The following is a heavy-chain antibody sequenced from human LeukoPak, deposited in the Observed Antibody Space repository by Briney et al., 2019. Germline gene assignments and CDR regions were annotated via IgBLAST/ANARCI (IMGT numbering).Heavy chain of an antibody. D-gene: IGHD2-2*03. J-gene: IGHJ4*02. V-gene: IGHV4-38-2*02. CDR1: GYSISSGYY. CDR3: ARLDIVVVPAATDY. CDR2: IYHSGST. Sequence: SETLSLTCTVSGYSISSGYYWGWIRQPPGKGLEWIGSIYHSGSTYYNPSLKSRVTISVDTSKNQFSLKLSSVTAADTAVYYCARLDIVVVPAATDYWGQGTLVTVSS.